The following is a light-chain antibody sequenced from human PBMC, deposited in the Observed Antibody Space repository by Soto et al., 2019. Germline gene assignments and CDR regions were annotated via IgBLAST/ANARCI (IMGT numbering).Light chain of an antibody. CDR1: QGISGY. CDR2: ATS. Sequence: DIQLTQSPSFLSASVGDRVTITCRASQGISGYLAWYQQEPGKAPNLLIYATSTLQTGVPSRFSGSGSGAEFTLTISSLQPEDFATYYCQQRFTFGPGTKVDIK. CDR3: QQRFT. J-gene: IGKJ3*01. V-gene: IGKV1-9*01.